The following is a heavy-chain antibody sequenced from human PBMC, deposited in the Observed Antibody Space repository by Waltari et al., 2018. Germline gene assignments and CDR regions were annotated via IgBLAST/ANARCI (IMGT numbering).Heavy chain of an antibody. V-gene: IGHV4-39*01. CDR1: GGPISRSSYY. CDR2: IYYSGRI. D-gene: IGHD5-12*01. Sequence: QLQLQESGPGLVKPSETLSPTCTVSGGPISRSSYYWGWIRQSPGKGLEWLGSIYYSGRIDYNPNLKSRVTISGDTSKNQFSLELTSVTAADTAVYYCARHWKKSGYRFDPWGQGTLVTVSS. CDR3: ARHWKKSGYRFDP. J-gene: IGHJ5*02.